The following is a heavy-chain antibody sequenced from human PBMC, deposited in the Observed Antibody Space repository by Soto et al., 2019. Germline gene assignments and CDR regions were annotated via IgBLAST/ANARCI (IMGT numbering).Heavy chain of an antibody. CDR2: INDGNGNT. V-gene: IGHV1-3*01. Sequence: QVQLVQSGAEVKKPGASVKVSCKASGYTFTSYAMHWVRQAPGQRLEWMGWINDGNGNTKYSQKFQGRVTITRDTSASTAYMELSSLRSEDTAVYYCAGEGATFTVNWFDPWGQGTLVTVSS. CDR3: AGEGATFTVNWFDP. J-gene: IGHJ5*02. CDR1: GYTFTSYA. D-gene: IGHD1-26*01.